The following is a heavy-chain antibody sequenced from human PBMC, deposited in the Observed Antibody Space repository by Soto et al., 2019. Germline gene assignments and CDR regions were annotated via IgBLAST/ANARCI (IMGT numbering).Heavy chain of an antibody. J-gene: IGHJ4*02. Sequence: PGGSLRLSCAASGFNFSSHAMSWVRQAPGKGLEWVSAISGSGGSTYYADSVKGRFTISRDNSKNTLYLQMNSLRAEDMAVYYCANRGKWEPPGFDYWGQGTLVTVSS. V-gene: IGHV3-23*01. CDR2: ISGSGGST. CDR1: GFNFSSHA. D-gene: IGHD1-26*01. CDR3: ANRGKWEPPGFDY.